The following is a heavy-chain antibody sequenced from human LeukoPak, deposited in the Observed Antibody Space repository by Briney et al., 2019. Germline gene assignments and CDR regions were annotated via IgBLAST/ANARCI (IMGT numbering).Heavy chain of an antibody. J-gene: IGHJ3*02. Sequence: PSETLSLTCTVSGGSISSYYWSWIRQPPGKGLEWMGYIYYSGSTNYNPSLKSRVTISVDTSKNQFSLKLSSVTAADTAVYYCARHAGRGQTYYYDSSGYSDAFDIWGQGTMVTVSS. CDR3: ARHAGRGQTYYYDSSGYSDAFDI. CDR2: IYYSGST. CDR1: GGSISSYY. V-gene: IGHV4-59*08. D-gene: IGHD3-22*01.